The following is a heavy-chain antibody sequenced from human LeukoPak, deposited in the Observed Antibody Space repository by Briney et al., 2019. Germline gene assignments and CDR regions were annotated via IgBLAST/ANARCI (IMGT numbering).Heavy chain of an antibody. CDR3: ARRVGNKDFFDI. J-gene: IGHJ3*02. CDR1: GGSVSSGNYY. V-gene: IGHV4-61*02. Sequence: PSETLSLTCTVSGGSVSSGNYYWTWIRQPAGKGLEWIGRIYTSGSTNYNPSLKSRVTISIDTSKNQFSLRLSSVTAADTAVYYCARRVGNKDFFDIWGQGTMVTVSS. D-gene: IGHD1-26*01. CDR2: IYTSGST.